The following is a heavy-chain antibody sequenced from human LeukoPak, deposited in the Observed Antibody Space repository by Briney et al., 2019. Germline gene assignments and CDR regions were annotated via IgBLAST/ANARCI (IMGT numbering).Heavy chain of an antibody. J-gene: IGHJ4*02. CDR1: GFTFSDYA. V-gene: IGHV3-21*01. Sequence: PGGSLRLSCVASGFTFSDYAMNWVRQAPGKGLEWVSSISSSSSYIYYADSVKGRFTISRDNAKNSLYLQMNSLRAEDTAVYYCARVRAPPKTYSNYDLGYWGQGTLVTVSS. CDR3: ARVRAPPKTYSNYDLGY. CDR2: ISSSSSYI. D-gene: IGHD4-11*01.